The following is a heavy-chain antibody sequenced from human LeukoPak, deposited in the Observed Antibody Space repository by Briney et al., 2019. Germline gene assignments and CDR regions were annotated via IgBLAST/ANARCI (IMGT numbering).Heavy chain of an antibody. CDR1: GGSISNYY. V-gene: IGHV4-4*07. Sequence: PSETLSLTCTVSGGSISNYYWSWIRQPAGKGLEWIGRIYTSGSTNYNPSLKSRVTMSVDTSKNQFSLKLSSVTAADTAVYYCARDRDSSGWMGNSFDYWGQGTLVTVSS. CDR2: IYTSGST. D-gene: IGHD6-19*01. J-gene: IGHJ4*02. CDR3: ARDRDSSGWMGNSFDY.